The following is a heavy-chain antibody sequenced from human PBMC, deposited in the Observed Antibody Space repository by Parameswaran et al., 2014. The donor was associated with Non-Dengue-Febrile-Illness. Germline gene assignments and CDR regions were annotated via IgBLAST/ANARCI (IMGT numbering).Heavy chain of an antibody. CDR3: ARVGCSSTSCPDY. Sequence: GESLKISCAASGFTFSSYSMNWVRQAPGKGPEWVSSISSSSSYIYYADSVKGRFTISRDNAKNSLYLQKNSLRAEDTAVYYCARVGCSSTSCPDYWGQGTLVTVSS. D-gene: IGHD2-2*01. CDR1: GFTFSSYS. J-gene: IGHJ4*02. V-gene: IGHV3-21*04. CDR2: ISSSSSYI.